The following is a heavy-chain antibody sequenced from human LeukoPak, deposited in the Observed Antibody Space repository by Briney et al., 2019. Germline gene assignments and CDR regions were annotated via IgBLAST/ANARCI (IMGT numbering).Heavy chain of an antibody. V-gene: IGHV4-61*02. J-gene: IGHJ5*02. CDR1: GGSISSGSYY. CDR2: IYTSGST. CDR3: AREGRVFPQWSANWFDP. Sequence: SETLSLTCAVSGGSISSGSYYWSWIRQPAGKGLEWIGRIYTSGSTNYNPSLKSRVTISVDTSKNQFSLKLSSVTAADTAVYYCAREGRVFPQWSANWFDPWGQGTLVTVSS. D-gene: IGHD2-15*01.